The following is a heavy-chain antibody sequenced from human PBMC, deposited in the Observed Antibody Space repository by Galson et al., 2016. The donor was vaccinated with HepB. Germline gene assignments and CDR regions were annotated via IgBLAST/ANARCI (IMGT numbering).Heavy chain of an antibody. J-gene: IGHJ4*02. D-gene: IGHD3-16*02. CDR2: ISYDGSNK. CDR3: ARDLPYYDCIWGSYRYEFSFDY. CDR1: GFTFSNYA. Sequence: SLRLSCAASGFTFSNYAMHWVRQAPGKGLEWVAVISYDGSNKYYVDSVKGRFAISRDNSKKTLYLQMNSLRAEDTAIYYCARDLPYYDCIWGSYRYEFSFDYWGQGTLVTVSS. V-gene: IGHV3-30*09.